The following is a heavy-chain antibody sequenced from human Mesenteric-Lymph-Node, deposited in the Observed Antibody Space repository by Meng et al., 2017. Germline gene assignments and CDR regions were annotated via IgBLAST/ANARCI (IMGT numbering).Heavy chain of an antibody. D-gene: IGHD1-26*01. J-gene: IGHJ2*01. CDR2: INHSGST. Sequence: QGEPQQWGAGLVKPSETLSLTCAVYGGSFSDYYWSWIRQPPGKGLEWIGEINHSGSTNYNPSLESRVTISIDTSKNQFSLILNSVTAADTAVYFCARNSGSYSHRYWYFDLWGRGTLVTVSS. V-gene: IGHV4-34*01. CDR1: GGSFSDYY. CDR3: ARNSGSYSHRYWYFDL.